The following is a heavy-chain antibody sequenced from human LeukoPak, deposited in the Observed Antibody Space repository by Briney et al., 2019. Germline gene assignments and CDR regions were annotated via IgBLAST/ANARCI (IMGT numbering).Heavy chain of an antibody. D-gene: IGHD6-19*01. CDR2: IYYVGNT. V-gene: IGHV4-39*07. CDR1: GGSISSSSYY. J-gene: IGHJ4*02. CDR3: ARGDSSGWPERPEKFGY. Sequence: SETLSLTCTVSGGSISSSSYYWGWIRQPPGKGLEWIGSIYYVGNTYYNPSLKSRVTISVDTSKNQFSLKLSSVTAADTAVYYCARGDSSGWPERPEKFGYWGQGTLVTVSS.